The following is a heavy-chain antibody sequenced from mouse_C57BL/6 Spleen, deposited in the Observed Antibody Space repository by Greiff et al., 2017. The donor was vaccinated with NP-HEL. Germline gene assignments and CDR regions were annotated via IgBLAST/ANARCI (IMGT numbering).Heavy chain of an antibody. CDR2: IYPGSGNT. D-gene: IGHD1-1*01. V-gene: IGHV1-76*01. CDR3: ARAGTTVVASHYYAMDY. J-gene: IGHJ4*01. Sequence: VQLQQSGAELVRPGASVKLSCKASGYTFTDYYINWVKQRPGHGLEWIARIYPGSGNTYYNEKFKGKATLTAEKSSSTAYMQLSSLTSEDSAVYFCARAGTTVVASHYYAMDYWGQGTSVTVSS. CDR1: GYTFTDYY.